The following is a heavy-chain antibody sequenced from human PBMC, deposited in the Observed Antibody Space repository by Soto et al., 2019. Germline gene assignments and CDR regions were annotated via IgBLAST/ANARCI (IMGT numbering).Heavy chain of an antibody. V-gene: IGHV1-69*12. CDR3: ARDKVRLQLGGNCYYILDV. CDR2: IMPVFRAP. CDR1: GGPFSNSA. D-gene: IGHD5-12*01. J-gene: IGHJ6*02. Sequence: QVQLEQSGAEVKQPGSSVRVSCKASGGPFSNSAISWVRQAPGQGLEWVGGIMPVFRAPDYAQNFQGRVTITADESASTAYMELHVLRSDDTAVYFCARDKVRLQLGGNCYYILDVWGQGTTVTVSS.